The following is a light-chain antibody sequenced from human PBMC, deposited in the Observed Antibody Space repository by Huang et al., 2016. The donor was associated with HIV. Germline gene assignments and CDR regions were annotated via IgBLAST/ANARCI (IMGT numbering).Light chain of an antibody. V-gene: IGKV3-11*01. Sequence: EIVLTQSPATLSLSPGGRATLSCSASQNISSFLAWSQQGAGQAPRLLIYGASNRATGIPARFSGSGSGTDFTLTINNLEPGDFAVYYCQQRFTFGPGTKVDIK. J-gene: IGKJ3*01. CDR3: QQRFT. CDR2: GAS. CDR1: QNISSF.